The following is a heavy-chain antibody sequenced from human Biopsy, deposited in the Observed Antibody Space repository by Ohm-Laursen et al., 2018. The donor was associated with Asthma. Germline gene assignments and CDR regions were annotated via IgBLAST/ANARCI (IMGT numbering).Heavy chain of an antibody. J-gene: IGHJ4*02. D-gene: IGHD1-26*01. CDR2: ISFDGSNK. Sequence: SLRLSCTAASGFSFSNYGMHWVRQAPGKGLEWVAVISFDGSNKYYADFVKGRFTISRDNSKNTLYLQMNSLRAEDTAVYYCPKDVFPGWEVRRGPDYWGQGTLVTVSA. CDR1: GFSFSNYG. V-gene: IGHV3-30*18. CDR3: PKDVFPGWEVRRGPDY.